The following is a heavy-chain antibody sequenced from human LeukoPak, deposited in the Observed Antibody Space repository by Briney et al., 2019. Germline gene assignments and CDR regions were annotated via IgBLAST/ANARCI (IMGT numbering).Heavy chain of an antibody. CDR2: IIPILGIA. CDR3: ARDSHFDGSGSYPIGYYYYGMDV. D-gene: IGHD3-10*01. CDR1: GGTFSSYA. V-gene: IGHV1-69*04. Sequence: SVKVSCKASGGTFSSYAISWVRQVPGQGLEWMGRIIPILGIANYAQKFQGRVTITADKSTSTAYMELSSLRSEDTAVYYCARDSHFDGSGSYPIGYYYYGMDVWGQGTTVTVSS. J-gene: IGHJ6*02.